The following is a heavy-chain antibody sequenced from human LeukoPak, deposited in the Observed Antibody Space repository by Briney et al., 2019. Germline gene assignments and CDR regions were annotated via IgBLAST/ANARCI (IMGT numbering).Heavy chain of an antibody. CDR1: GFTISSYA. D-gene: IGHD5-12*01. CDR2: ISGTGGST. J-gene: IGHJ4*02. V-gene: IGHV3-23*01. Sequence: GSLRLSCAASGFTISSYAMSWVRQVPGKGLAWVSAISGTGGSTYYADSVRGRFTISRDNSKNTLYLQMNSLRAEDTAVYYCAKGGLRIHSDYWGQGTLVTVSS. CDR3: AKGGLRIHSDY.